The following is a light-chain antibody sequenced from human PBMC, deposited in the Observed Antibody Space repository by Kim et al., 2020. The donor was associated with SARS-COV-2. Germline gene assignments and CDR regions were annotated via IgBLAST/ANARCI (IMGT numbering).Light chain of an antibody. Sequence: LPAGESATLSCWASHSVRYLAWYQQKPGQAPRLLIYDASSRATGIPDRFSGSGSGTDFTLTISRLEPEDFAVYYCQQYGNSPLYTFGQGTKLEI. J-gene: IGKJ2*01. CDR1: HSVRY. CDR2: DAS. CDR3: QQYGNSPLYT. V-gene: IGKV3-20*01.